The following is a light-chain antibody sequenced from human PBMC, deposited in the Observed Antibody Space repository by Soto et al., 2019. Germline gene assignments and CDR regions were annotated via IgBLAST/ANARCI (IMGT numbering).Light chain of an antibody. V-gene: IGLV2-14*01. J-gene: IGLJ1*01. Sequence: QSVLTQPASVSGSPGQPITTSCTGTSSDVGGYNYVSWYQQHPGKAPKLMIYDVSNRPSGVSNRFSGSKSGNTASLTISGLQAEDEADYYCSSYTSSSTLALYVFGTGTKVTVL. CDR3: SSYTSSSTLALYV. CDR1: SSDVGGYNY. CDR2: DVS.